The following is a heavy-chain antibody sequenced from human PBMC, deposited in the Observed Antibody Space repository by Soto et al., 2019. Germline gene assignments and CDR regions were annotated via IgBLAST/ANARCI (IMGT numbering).Heavy chain of an antibody. J-gene: IGHJ6*03. CDR3: ARGIFGVVIPYYYYYYMDV. V-gene: IGHV3-72*01. CDR1: GFTFSDHY. D-gene: IGHD3-3*01. Sequence: GSLRLSCAASGFTFSDHYMDWVRQAPGKGLEWVGRTRNKANSYTTEYAASVKGRFTISRDDSKNSLYLQMNSLKTEDTAVYYCARGIFGVVIPYYYYYYMDVWGKGTTVTVSS. CDR2: TRNKANSYTT.